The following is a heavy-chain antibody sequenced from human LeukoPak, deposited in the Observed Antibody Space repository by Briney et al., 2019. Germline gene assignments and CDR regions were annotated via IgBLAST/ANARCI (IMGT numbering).Heavy chain of an antibody. J-gene: IGHJ4*02. V-gene: IGHV4-59*01. Sequence: SETLSLTCTVSGGSISSYYWSWIRQPPGKGLEWIGYIYYSGSTNYNPSLKSRVTISVDTSKNQFSLKLSSVTAADTAVYYCAGGTWSYGSGSSHFDYWGQGTLVTVSS. CDR1: GGSISSYY. CDR2: IYYSGST. D-gene: IGHD3-10*01. CDR3: AGGTWSYGSGSSHFDY.